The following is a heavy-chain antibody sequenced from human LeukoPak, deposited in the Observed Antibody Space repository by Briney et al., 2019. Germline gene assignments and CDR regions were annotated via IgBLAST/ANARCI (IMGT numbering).Heavy chain of an antibody. CDR3: ARELKQQLVRGNDWFDP. D-gene: IGHD6-13*01. CDR1: GGSISSGSYY. V-gene: IGHV4-61*02. CDR2: IYTSGST. Sequence: SETLSLTCTVSGGSISSGSYYWSWIRQPAGKGLEWIGRIYTSGSTNYNPSLKSRVTMSVDTSKNQFSLKLSSVTAADTAVYYCARELKQQLVRGNDWFDPWGQGTLVTVSS. J-gene: IGHJ5*02.